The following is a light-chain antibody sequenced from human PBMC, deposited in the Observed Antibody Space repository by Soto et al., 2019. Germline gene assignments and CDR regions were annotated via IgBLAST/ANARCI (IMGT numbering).Light chain of an antibody. CDR2: SNI. Sequence: QSVLSQPPSASGTPGQTVTISCSGSRSNIGRKIANWYQQAPGTAPKLLIYSNIQRPSEVPDRFSASKSGTSASLAISGLQSDDEATYYCASWDDSLKSPVFGGGTKVTVL. J-gene: IGLJ3*02. CDR1: RSNIGRKI. V-gene: IGLV1-44*01. CDR3: ASWDDSLKSPV.